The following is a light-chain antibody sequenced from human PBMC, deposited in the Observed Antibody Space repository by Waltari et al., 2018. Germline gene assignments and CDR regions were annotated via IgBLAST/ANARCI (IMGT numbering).Light chain of an antibody. Sequence: IVMTQSPATLSVSPGERATLSCRASQSVSSSLAWYQQKPGQAPRLIIYHASTRATGVPTRFRGSGSGTEFTLTISSLQSEDFAVYYCQRYNNGGKTFGPGTKLEIK. CDR2: HAS. CDR1: QSVSSS. J-gene: IGKJ2*01. V-gene: IGKV3-15*01. CDR3: QRYNNGGKT.